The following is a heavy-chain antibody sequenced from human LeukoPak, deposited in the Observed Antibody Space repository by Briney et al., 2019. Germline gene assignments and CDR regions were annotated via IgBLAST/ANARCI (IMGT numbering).Heavy chain of an antibody. V-gene: IGHV3-30*02. CDR3: AKTLRASLPGYSSSWLYYFDY. CDR2: IRYDGSNK. CDR1: GFTFSSYG. Sequence: GGSLRLSCAASGFTFSSYGMHWVRQAPGQGLEWVAFIRYDGSNKYYADSVKGRFTISRDNSKNTLYLQMNSLRAEDTAVYYCAKTLRASLPGYSSSWLYYFDYWGQGTLVTVSS. J-gene: IGHJ4*02. D-gene: IGHD6-13*01.